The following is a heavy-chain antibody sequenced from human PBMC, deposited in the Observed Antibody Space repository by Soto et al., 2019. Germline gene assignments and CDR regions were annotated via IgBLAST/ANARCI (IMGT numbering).Heavy chain of an antibody. J-gene: IGHJ5*02. CDR2: IYHSGST. Sequence: SETLSLTCTVSGGSISSSDYYWGWIRQPPGKGLEWIGTIYHSGSTYYNPSLRSRLTTSVDTSKNEFSLKLSSVTAADTAVYYCARFGGYCSGGSCYPWWFDPWGQGTLVTVSS. V-gene: IGHV4-39*01. CDR1: GGSISSSDYY. D-gene: IGHD2-15*01. CDR3: ARFGGYCSGGSCYPWWFDP.